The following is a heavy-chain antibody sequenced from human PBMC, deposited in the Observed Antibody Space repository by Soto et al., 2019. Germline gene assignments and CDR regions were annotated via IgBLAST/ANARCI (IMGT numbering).Heavy chain of an antibody. CDR3: ARDGIMITFGGVIVKTNYFDY. Sequence: SETLSLTCAVYGGSFSGYYWSWIRQPPGKGLEWIGEINHSGSTNYNPSLKSRVTISVDTSKNQFSLKLSSVTAADTAVYYCARDGIMITFGGVIVKTNYFDYWGQGTLVTVSS. J-gene: IGHJ4*02. V-gene: IGHV4-34*01. D-gene: IGHD3-16*02. CDR2: INHSGST. CDR1: GGSFSGYY.